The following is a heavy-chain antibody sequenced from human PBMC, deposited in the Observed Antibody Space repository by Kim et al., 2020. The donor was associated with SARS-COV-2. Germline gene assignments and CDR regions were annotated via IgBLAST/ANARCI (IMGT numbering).Heavy chain of an antibody. CDR3: ARARIRGYSGYDYLENPTDN. CDR2: IDPSDSYT. CDR1: GYNFTIYW. J-gene: IGHJ4*02. V-gene: IGHV5-10-1*01. D-gene: IGHD5-12*01. Sequence: GESLKISCKGSGYNFTIYWITWVRQMPGRGLEWMGRIDPSDSYTDYSPSFQGHVTISADKSMCTAYLQWSSLKASDTAMYYCARARIRGYSGYDYLENPTDNWGQGTLVTVSP.